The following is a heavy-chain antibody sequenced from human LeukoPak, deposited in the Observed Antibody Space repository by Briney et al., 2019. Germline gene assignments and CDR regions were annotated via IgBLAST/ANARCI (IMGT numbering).Heavy chain of an antibody. V-gene: IGHV1-18*01. D-gene: IGHD4-17*01. CDR2: ISAYNGNT. CDR3: ARDSVKPYGDHVPGY. Sequence: ASVKVSCNASGYTFTSYGISWIRQAPAQGLEWMGWISAYNGNTNYAQNLQGRVTMTTDTSTSKAYMELRSLRSDEKAVYYCARDSVKPYGDHVPGYWGQGTLVTVSS. J-gene: IGHJ4*02. CDR1: GYTFTSYG.